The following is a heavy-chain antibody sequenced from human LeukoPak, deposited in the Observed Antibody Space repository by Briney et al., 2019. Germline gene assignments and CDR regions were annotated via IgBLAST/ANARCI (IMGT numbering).Heavy chain of an antibody. CDR1: GYTFTGYY. D-gene: IGHD2-2*02. CDR3: ARDRVVPAAIFDY. V-gene: IGHV1-2*02. J-gene: IGHJ4*02. Sequence: ASVKVSCKASGYTFTGYYMHWGRQAPGQGLEWRGWINPNSGGTSYAQKFQGRVTMTRDTSISTAYMELSRLRSDDTGVYYCARDRVVPAAIFDYWGQGTLVTVSS. CDR2: INPNSGGT.